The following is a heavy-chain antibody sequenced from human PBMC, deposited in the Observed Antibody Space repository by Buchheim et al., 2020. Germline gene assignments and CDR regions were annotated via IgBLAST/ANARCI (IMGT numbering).Heavy chain of an antibody. Sequence: EVQLVESGGDLVQPGGSLRLSCAASGFTFSSHSMNWVRQAPGKGLEWISYISSSSGFIHYADSVKGRFTISRDNAKNSLYLQMNSLRAEDTALYYCARDPGQWLANYWGQGTL. D-gene: IGHD6-19*01. CDR1: GFTFSSHS. J-gene: IGHJ4*02. CDR3: ARDPGQWLANY. V-gene: IGHV3-48*01. CDR2: ISSSSGFI.